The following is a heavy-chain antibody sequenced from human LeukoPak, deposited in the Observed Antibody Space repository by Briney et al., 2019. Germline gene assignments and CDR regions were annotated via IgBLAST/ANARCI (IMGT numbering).Heavy chain of an antibody. CDR3: ARHSGVVGATHY. D-gene: IGHD1-26*01. J-gene: IGHJ4*02. V-gene: IGHV4-39*01. CDR1: GGSISSSSYY. CDR2: IYYSGST. Sequence: SETLSLTCTVSGGSISSSSYYWGWIRQPPGKGLEWIGSIYYSGSTYYNPSLKSRVTISVDTSKNQFSPKLSSVTAADTAVYYCARHSGVVGATHYWGQGTLVTVSS.